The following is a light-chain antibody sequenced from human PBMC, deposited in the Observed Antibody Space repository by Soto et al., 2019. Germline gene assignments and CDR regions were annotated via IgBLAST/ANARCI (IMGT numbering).Light chain of an antibody. CDR2: GAS. CDR3: QQYGSSPPT. V-gene: IGKV3-20*01. CDR1: QSVSSSY. Sequence: EIVLTQCPGTLSLSPGERATLSCRASQSVSSSYLAWYQQKPGQAPRLLIYGASSRATGIPDRFSGSGSGTDFTLTISRLEPEDFAVYYFQQYGSSPPTFGQGTKVHIK. J-gene: IGKJ1*01.